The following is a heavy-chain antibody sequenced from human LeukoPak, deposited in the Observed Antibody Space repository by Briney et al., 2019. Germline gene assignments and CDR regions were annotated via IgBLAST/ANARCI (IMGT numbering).Heavy chain of an antibody. CDR1: GVSISSYY. CDR3: ARTLGYCSGGSCNGDAFDI. V-gene: IGHV4-59*01. CDR2: INYSGST. D-gene: IGHD2-15*01. Sequence: SETLSLTCTVSGVSISSYYWSWVRQPPGKGLEWVGYINYSGSTNYNPSLKSRVTMSVHTSKNQFSLKLSSVTAADTAVYYCARTLGYCSGGSCNGDAFDIWGQGTMVTVSS. J-gene: IGHJ3*02.